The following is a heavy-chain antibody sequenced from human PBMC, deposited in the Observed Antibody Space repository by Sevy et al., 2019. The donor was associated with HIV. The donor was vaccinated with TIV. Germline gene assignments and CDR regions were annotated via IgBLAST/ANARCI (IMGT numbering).Heavy chain of an antibody. Sequence: GGSLRLSCAASGFTFSDYYMSWIRQAPGKGLEWVSYISSSGSTINYADSVKGRFTISRDNAKNSLYLQMNSLRAEDTAVYYCAREGGYYDSSGYYSSWFDPWGQGTLVTVSS. J-gene: IGHJ5*02. CDR3: AREGGYYDSSGYYSSWFDP. CDR2: ISSSGSTI. CDR1: GFTFSDYY. V-gene: IGHV3-11*01. D-gene: IGHD3-22*01.